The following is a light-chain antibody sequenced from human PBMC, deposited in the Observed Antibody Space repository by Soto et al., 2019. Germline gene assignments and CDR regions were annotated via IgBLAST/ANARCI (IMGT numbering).Light chain of an antibody. Sequence: QSALTQPPAASGAPGQSLTISCTATSSDVGAHNYVSWYQQNPRKATKLMLYDVNKRPSGVPDRFSGSKSGNSASLTVSGLQAEDEADYYCSSYAGGNNWVFGGGTKLTVL. CDR1: SSDVGAHNY. CDR3: SSYAGGNNWV. V-gene: IGLV2-8*01. CDR2: DVN. J-gene: IGLJ3*02.